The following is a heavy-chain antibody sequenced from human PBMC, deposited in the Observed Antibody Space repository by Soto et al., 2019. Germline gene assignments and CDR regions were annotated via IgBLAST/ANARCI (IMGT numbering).Heavy chain of an antibody. V-gene: IGHV1-3*01. CDR1: GYTFISYP. D-gene: IGHD3-16*01. J-gene: IGHJ3*02. CDR2: INVGNGNA. CDR3: ARRLGGWDDAFDI. Sequence: ASVKVSCKASGYTFISYPMHWMRQAPGQSLEWMGWINVGNGNAKFSPKFQDRVTLTSDTSASTTYMELTTLRSEDTAVYYCARRLGGWDDAFDIWGQGTMVTV.